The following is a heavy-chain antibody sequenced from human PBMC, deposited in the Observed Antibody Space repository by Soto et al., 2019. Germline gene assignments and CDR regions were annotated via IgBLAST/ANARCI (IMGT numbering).Heavy chain of an antibody. CDR2: INHSGST. Sequence: PSETLSLTCAVYGGSLSGYYWSWIRQPPGKGLEWIGEINHSGSTNYNPSLKSRVTISVDTTKNQFSLKLSSVTAADTAVYYCASSHYDILTGPYYYYGMDVWGQGTTVTVS. CDR3: ASSHYDILTGPYYYYGMDV. CDR1: GGSLSGYY. J-gene: IGHJ6*02. V-gene: IGHV4-34*01. D-gene: IGHD3-9*01.